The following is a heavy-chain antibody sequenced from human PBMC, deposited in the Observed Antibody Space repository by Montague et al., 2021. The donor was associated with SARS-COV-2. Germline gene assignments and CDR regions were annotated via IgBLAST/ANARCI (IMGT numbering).Heavy chain of an antibody. D-gene: IGHD2-2*01. CDR1: GGSISGYY. J-gene: IGHJ6*02. V-gene: IGHV4-59*13. Sequence: SETLSLTCTVSGGSISGYYWNWIRQPPGKGLEWIGYIYSSGSTNYNPSLKSRVTMLVDTSKNQLSLNLSSVTAADTAVYYCARDSLVASYYYYGVDVWGQGTTVTVAS. CDR3: ARDSLVASYYYYGVDV. CDR2: IYSSGST.